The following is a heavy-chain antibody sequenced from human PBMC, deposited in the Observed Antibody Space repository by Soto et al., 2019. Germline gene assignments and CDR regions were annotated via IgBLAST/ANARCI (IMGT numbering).Heavy chain of an antibody. CDR2: VYYTGTT. Sequence: QVQLQESGPGLLKPSETLSLTCTVSGGSISSYFYIWVRQPPGKGLEWIGSVYYTGTTDYNPSLKSGVTISVDTSKTQFSLNLRSLTAADTAVYYCARDLAAVPRAFDYWGRGTLVTVSS. V-gene: IGHV4-59*01. J-gene: IGHJ4*02. D-gene: IGHD6-13*01. CDR3: ARDLAAVPRAFDY. CDR1: GGSISSYF.